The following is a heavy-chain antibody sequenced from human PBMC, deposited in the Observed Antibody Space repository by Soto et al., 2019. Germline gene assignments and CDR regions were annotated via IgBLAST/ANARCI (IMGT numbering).Heavy chain of an antibody. J-gene: IGHJ4*02. Sequence: SLRLSCAASGFTFSSYGMHWVRQAPGKGLEWVAVISYDGSNKYYADSVKGRFTISRDNSKNTLYLQMNSLRAEDTAVYYCAKVLGYCSSTSCTQGGDFDYWGQVTLVTVSS. CDR1: GFTFSSYG. D-gene: IGHD2-2*01. V-gene: IGHV3-30*18. CDR2: ISYDGSNK. CDR3: AKVLGYCSSTSCTQGGDFDY.